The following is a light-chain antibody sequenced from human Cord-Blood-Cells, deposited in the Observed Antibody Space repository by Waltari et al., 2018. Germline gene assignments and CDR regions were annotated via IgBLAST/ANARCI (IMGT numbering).Light chain of an antibody. CDR3: PQYGSSSYS. CDR2: GAS. Sequence: ELELTHPPGTLSLSPGERATLACRAGQGVSSSYLAWYRQRPGQAPRLRIDGASSRATGIPDRVSGSGSGTDLTLTISTLEPDEFAVNYCPQYGSSSYSFGQGTKLEIK. J-gene: IGKJ2*03. V-gene: IGKV3-20*01. CDR1: QGVSSSY.